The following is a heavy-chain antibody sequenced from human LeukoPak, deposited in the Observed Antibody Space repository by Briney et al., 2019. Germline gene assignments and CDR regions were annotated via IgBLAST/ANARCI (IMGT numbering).Heavy chain of an antibody. Sequence: GRSLRLSCAASGFTFSSYAMHWVRQAPGKGLEWVAIISYDGSNKYYADSVKGRFTISRDNSKNTLYLQMNSLRAEDTAVYYCARVRNEGATHYYYYMDVWGKGTTVTVSS. V-gene: IGHV3-30*01. CDR1: GFTFSSYA. J-gene: IGHJ6*03. CDR2: ISYDGSNK. CDR3: ARVRNEGATHYYYYMDV. D-gene: IGHD1-26*01.